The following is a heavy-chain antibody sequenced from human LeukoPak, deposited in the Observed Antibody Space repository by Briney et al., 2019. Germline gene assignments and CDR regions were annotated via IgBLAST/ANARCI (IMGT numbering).Heavy chain of an antibody. D-gene: IGHD3-22*01. CDR3: ARDYRSSAYYYGPETFDI. CDR1: GFTFSSYS. V-gene: IGHV3-21*01. J-gene: IGHJ3*02. Sequence: SGGSLRLSCAVSGFTFSSYSMNWVRQAPGKGLEWVSSISSNSNYIYYADSVKGRFTISRDNAKKSLYLQMNSLRAEDTAVYYCARDYRSSAYYYGPETFDIWGQGTMVTVSS. CDR2: ISSNSNYI.